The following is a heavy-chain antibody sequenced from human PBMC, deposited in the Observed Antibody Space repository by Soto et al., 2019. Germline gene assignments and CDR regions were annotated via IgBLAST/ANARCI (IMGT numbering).Heavy chain of an antibody. CDR1: GFSISDYA. V-gene: IGHV3-23*01. CDR2: ISDSGTKT. J-gene: IGHJ4*02. Sequence: GGSLRLSCSASGFSISDYAMSWVRQAPGKGLEWVSSISDSGTKTFYADSVKGRFAISRVTSKNTVYMQMNNLRVEDTALYYCAKDGIRKDDYWGQGTVVTVSS. CDR3: AKDGIRKDDY.